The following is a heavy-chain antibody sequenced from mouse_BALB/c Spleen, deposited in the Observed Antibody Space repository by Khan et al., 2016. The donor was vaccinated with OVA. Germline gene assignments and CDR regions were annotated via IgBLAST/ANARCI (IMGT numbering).Heavy chain of an antibody. CDR2: IHYSGST. D-gene: IGHD3-3*01. V-gene: IGHV3-2*02. J-gene: IGHJ3*01. Sequence: EVQLQESGPGLVKPSQSLSLTCTVTGYSITSDYAWNWIRQFPGNKLEWMGYIHYSGSTSYIPSLKSRISITRDTSKNQFFLHLNSGTSEDTATYYCARGRAYWGQGTLVTVSA. CDR1: GYSITSDYA. CDR3: ARGRAY.